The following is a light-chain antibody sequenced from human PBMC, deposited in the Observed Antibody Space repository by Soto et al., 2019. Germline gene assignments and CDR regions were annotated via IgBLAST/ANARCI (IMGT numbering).Light chain of an antibody. CDR3: QKYDSAPLT. J-gene: IGKJ5*01. V-gene: IGKV1-27*01. Sequence: DIPMTQSPSSLSASVGDRVTITCRASQGISNYLAWYQQRPGKVPQLLMYAASTLQSGVPSRFSGSGSGTDFTLTISDLQPEDVATYYCQKYDSAPLTFGQGTRLEIQ. CDR1: QGISNY. CDR2: AAS.